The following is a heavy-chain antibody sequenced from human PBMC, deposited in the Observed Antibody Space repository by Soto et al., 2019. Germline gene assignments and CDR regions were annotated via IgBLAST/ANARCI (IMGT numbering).Heavy chain of an antibody. Sequence: QVQLQESGPGLVKPSETLSITCTVPGGSISSYYWSWIRQPPGKGLEWIGYIYYSGSTNYNPSLKSRVTISVYKSKNQFSLKLSSVTAADTAVYYCARLLWSRGDWFDPWGQGTLVTVSS. D-gene: IGHD3-10*01. CDR3: ARLLWSRGDWFDP. V-gene: IGHV4-59*08. CDR2: IYYSGST. J-gene: IGHJ5*02. CDR1: GGSISSYY.